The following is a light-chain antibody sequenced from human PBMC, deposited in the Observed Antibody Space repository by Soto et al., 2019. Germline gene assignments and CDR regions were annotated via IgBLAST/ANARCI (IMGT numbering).Light chain of an antibody. J-gene: IGKJ5*01. V-gene: IGKV1-39*01. CDR3: QQSYSPPPIT. Sequence: DIQMTQSPSSLSASVGDRVTITCRASETISNYLNWYQKKPGKAPQLLIYGASTLQRGVPSRFSGSGSGTDFTLTIGSLQPDDSATYYCQQSYSPPPITFGQGTRLEIK. CDR1: ETISNY. CDR2: GAS.